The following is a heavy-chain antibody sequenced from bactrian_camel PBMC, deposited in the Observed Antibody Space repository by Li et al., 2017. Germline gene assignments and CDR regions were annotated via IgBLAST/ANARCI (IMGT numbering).Heavy chain of an antibody. CDR3: AVDRASGGSYYAEYY. CDR1: GFTFSSTV. J-gene: IGHJ4*01. CDR2: INYGGSRT. D-gene: IGHD2*01. V-gene: IGHV3S40*01. Sequence: VQLVESGGGLVQPGGSLRLSCGASGFTFSSTVMRWFRQAPGKGLEWVSTINYGGSRTYTADSVKGRFTISRDNSQNTVYLQMNSLKTEDTAVYYCAVDRASGGSYYAEYYWGQGTQVTVS.